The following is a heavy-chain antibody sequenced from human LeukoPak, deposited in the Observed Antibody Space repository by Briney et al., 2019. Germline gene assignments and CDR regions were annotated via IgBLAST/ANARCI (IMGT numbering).Heavy chain of an antibody. CDR1: GGSISSSNW. CDR2: IYYSGST. CDR3: ARSKDILTGYCFDY. V-gene: IGHV4-4*02. J-gene: IGHJ4*02. Sequence: PSGTLSLTCAVSGGSISSSNWWSWVRQPPGKGLEWIGEIYYSGSTKYNPSLKSRVTISVDTSKKQFSLKLGSVTAADTAVYYCARSKDILTGYCFDYWGQGTLVTVSS. D-gene: IGHD3-9*01.